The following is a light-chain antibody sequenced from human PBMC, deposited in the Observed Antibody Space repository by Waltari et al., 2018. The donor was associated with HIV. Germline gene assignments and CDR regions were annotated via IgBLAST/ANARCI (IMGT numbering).Light chain of an antibody. Sequence: SYELTQPPSVSVSPGQTARITCSGDALPKQYAYWYQQKPGQAPILVIYKDIERPSGIPERFSVSSSGTTVTLTISGVQAEDEADYYGQSADSSDTFVFGSGTKVTVL. CDR1: ALPKQY. CDR2: KDI. J-gene: IGLJ1*01. CDR3: QSADSSDTFV. V-gene: IGLV3-25*03.